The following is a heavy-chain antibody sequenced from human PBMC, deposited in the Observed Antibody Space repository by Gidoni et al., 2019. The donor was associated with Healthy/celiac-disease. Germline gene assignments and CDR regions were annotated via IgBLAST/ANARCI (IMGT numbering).Heavy chain of an antibody. J-gene: IGHJ6*04. Sequence: QVQLVASGGGVVQPGRSLRLSCAASGFTFRSYAMHWVRKAPGKGLGWVAVISYDGSNKYYADSVKGRFTISRDNSKNTLYLQMNRLRAEDTAVYYCARDGTRKTGGGMDVWGKGTTVTVSS. V-gene: IGHV3-30-3*01. CDR3: ARDGTRKTGGGMDV. CDR2: ISYDGSNK. CDR1: GFTFRSYA. D-gene: IGHD1-1*01.